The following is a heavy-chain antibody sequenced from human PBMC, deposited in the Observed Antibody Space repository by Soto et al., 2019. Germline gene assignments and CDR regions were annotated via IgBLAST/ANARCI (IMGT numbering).Heavy chain of an antibody. Sequence: GASVTVCCKASVYTFTSYGSRWVRQAPGQGLEWMGWISAYNGNTNYAQKLQGRVTMTTDTSTSTAYMELRSLRSDDTAVYYCARSPRYSGSYSGYWGQGTLVTVSS. J-gene: IGHJ4*02. CDR3: ARSPRYSGSYSGY. CDR1: VYTFTSYG. V-gene: IGHV1-18*01. D-gene: IGHD1-26*01. CDR2: ISAYNGNT.